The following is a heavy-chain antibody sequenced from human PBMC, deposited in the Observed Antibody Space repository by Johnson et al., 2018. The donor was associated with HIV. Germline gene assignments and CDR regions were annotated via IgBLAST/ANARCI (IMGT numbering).Heavy chain of an antibody. CDR1: GFNFRTNG. D-gene: IGHD2-8*01. CDR2: IQYDGSDK. J-gene: IGHJ3*02. Sequence: HVQLVESGGGVVQPGGPLRLSCAASGFNFRTNGMHWVRQAPGKGLEWVSFIQYDGSDKSYADSVEGRFTISRDNSKNTLYLQMNSLRTEDTGLYYCARGRPDPEWSDAFDIWGQGTMVTVSS. CDR3: ARGRPDPEWSDAFDI. V-gene: IGHV3-30*02.